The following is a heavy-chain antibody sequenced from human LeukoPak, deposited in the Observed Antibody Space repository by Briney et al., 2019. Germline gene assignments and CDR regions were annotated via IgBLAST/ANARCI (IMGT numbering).Heavy chain of an antibody. Sequence: TSGTLSLTCTVSGGSISSYYWSWIRRPAGKGLEWIGRIYTSGSTNYNPSLKSRVTMSVDTSKNQFSLKLSSVTAADTAVYYCARDMIAGLDAFDIWGQGTMVTVSS. CDR3: ARDMIAGLDAFDI. V-gene: IGHV4-4*07. CDR2: IYTSGST. D-gene: IGHD3-16*01. CDR1: GGSISSYY. J-gene: IGHJ3*02.